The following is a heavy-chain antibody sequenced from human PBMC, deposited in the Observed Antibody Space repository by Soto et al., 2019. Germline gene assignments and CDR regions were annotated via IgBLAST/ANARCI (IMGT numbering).Heavy chain of an antibody. Sequence: SVKVSCQASGYTFTSYGISWVREAPRQGLEWMGWISADNGNTNYAQKLQGRVTMTTDTSTSTAYMELRRQRSDDTAMYDCGRDMPPVSTGHDAFDIWGQGTMGT. V-gene: IGHV1-18*04. J-gene: IGHJ3*02. CDR1: GYTFTSYG. CDR2: ISADNGNT. D-gene: IGHD4-17*01. CDR3: GRDMPPVSTGHDAFDI.